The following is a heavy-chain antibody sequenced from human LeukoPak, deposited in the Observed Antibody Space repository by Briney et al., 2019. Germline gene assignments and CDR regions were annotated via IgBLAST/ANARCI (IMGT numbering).Heavy chain of an antibody. CDR3: VREGLERRTNFDY. CDR2: ISMNVQTT. V-gene: IGHV3-64D*06. D-gene: IGHD1-1*01. CDR1: GFTFTSHL. Sequence: GGSLRLSCSASGFTFTSHLMNWVRQAPGKGLQYVSGISMNVQTTYYAGSVKGRFTISRDSSKNTVYLQMNSLTAEDTAVYYCVREGLERRTNFDYWGQGTLVSVSS. J-gene: IGHJ4*02.